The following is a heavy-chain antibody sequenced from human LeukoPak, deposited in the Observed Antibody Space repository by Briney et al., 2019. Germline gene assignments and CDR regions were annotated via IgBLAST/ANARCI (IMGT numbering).Heavy chain of an antibody. D-gene: IGHD3-9*01. Sequence: GGSLRLSCAASGFTFSSYEMNWVRQAPGKGLEWVSYISSSAGTIYYADSVKGRFTISRDNAKNSLYLQMNSLTAEDTALYCCARGAPSGILSSPFDYGGQGTLVTVS. CDR2: ISSSAGTI. V-gene: IGHV3-48*03. J-gene: IGHJ4*02. CDR3: ARGAPSGILSSPFDY. CDR1: GFTFSSYE.